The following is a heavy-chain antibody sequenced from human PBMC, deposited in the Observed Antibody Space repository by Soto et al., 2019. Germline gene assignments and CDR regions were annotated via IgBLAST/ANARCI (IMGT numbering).Heavy chain of an antibody. Sequence: LETLSLTCTVAGGSISSYDGSWIRQPPGKGLEWIGYIYYSGSTNYNPSLKSRVTISVDTSKNQFSLKLSSVTAVDTAVYYCARDIMGTNYYYYGMDVWGQGTTVTVS. CDR3: ARDIMGTNYYYYGMDV. CDR2: IYYSGST. J-gene: IGHJ6*02. CDR1: GGSISSYD. D-gene: IGHD2-8*01. V-gene: IGHV4-59*01.